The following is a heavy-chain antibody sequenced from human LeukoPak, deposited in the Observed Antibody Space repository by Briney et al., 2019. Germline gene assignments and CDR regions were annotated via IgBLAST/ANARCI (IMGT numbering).Heavy chain of an antibody. V-gene: IGHV3-30*03. J-gene: IGHJ6*02. CDR3: ARDITIMSYGMDV. Sequence: PGGSLRLSCAASGFTFSNYGMHWVRQAPGKGLEWVAVISYDGSNKYYADSVKGRFTISRDNSKNTLYLQMNSLRAEDTAVYYCARDITIMSYGMDVWGQGTTVTVSS. CDR2: ISYDGSNK. CDR1: GFTFSNYG. D-gene: IGHD5-24*01.